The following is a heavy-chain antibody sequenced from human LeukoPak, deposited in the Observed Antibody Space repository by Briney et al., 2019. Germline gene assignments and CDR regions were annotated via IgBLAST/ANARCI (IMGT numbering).Heavy chain of an antibody. V-gene: IGHV1-69*02. J-gene: IGHJ4*02. Sequence: SVKVSCKASGGTFSSYTISWVRQAPGQGLEWMGRIIPILGIANYAQKLQGRVTMTTDTSTSTAYMELRSLRSDDTAVYYCARARIVGAYFDYWGQGTLVTVSS. CDR3: ARARIVGAYFDY. CDR1: GGTFSSYT. CDR2: IIPILGIA. D-gene: IGHD1-26*01.